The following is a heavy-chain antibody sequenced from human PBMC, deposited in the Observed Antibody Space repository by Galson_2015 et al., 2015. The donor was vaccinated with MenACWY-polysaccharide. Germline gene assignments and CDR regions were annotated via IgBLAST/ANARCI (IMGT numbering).Heavy chain of an antibody. V-gene: IGHV5-51*01. Sequence: QSGAEVKKPGESLKISCKGSGHSFSTFWIGWVRQMPGKGLEWMGIIYPGDSDTRYSPSFQGQVIISADKSTNTAYLQWSSLKASDTAMYYCTRHRAADGTIDAFGIWGQGTMVTVSS. CDR1: GHSFSTFW. CDR2: IYPGDSDT. D-gene: IGHD1-1*01. J-gene: IGHJ3*02. CDR3: TRHRAADGTIDAFGI.